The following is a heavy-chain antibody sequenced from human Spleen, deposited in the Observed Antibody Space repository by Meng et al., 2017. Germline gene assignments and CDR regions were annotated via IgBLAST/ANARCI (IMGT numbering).Heavy chain of an antibody. V-gene: IGHV3-38-3*01. Sequence: GESLKISCAASGFTVTSNEMSWVRQAPGKGLEWVSSICGDSTYYADSGKGRVTVSRDNSKNTLHLQMNSLRAEDTAVYYCARVAARIIDYWGQGTLVTVSS. D-gene: IGHD6-6*01. CDR1: GFTVTSNE. J-gene: IGHJ4*02. CDR2: ICGDST. CDR3: ARVAARIIDY.